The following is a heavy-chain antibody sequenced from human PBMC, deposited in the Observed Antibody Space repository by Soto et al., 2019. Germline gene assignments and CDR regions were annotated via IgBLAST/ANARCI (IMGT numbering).Heavy chain of an antibody. CDR1: GGSFSGYY. J-gene: IGHJ4*02. D-gene: IGHD3-22*01. CDR2: INHSGST. CDR3: ARGPYYYDSSGYNPAYYFGY. V-gene: IGHV4-34*01. Sequence: SETLSLTCAVYGGSFSGYYWSWIRQPPGKGLEWIGEINHSGSTNYNPSLKSRVTISVDTSKNQFSLKLSSVTAADTAVYYCARGPYYYDSSGYNPAYYFGYWGQGTLVTV.